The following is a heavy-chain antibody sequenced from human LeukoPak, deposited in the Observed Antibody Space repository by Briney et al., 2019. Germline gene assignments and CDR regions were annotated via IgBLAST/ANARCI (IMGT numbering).Heavy chain of an antibody. J-gene: IGHJ4*02. V-gene: IGHV3-23*01. D-gene: IGHD5-18*01. Sequence: PGGSLRLSCAASGFTFSSYAMSWVRQAPGKGLEWVSAISGSGGSTYYADSVKGRFTISSENSKNTLYLQMNSLRAEDTAVYYCAKVGGYSYGPNDYWGQGTLVTVSS. CDR2: ISGSGGST. CDR3: AKVGGYSYGPNDY. CDR1: GFTFSSYA.